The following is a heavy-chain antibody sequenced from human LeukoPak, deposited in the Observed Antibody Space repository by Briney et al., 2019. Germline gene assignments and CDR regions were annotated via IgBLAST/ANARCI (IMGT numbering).Heavy chain of an antibody. Sequence: QPGGSLRLSCAASGFTFSSYEMNWVRQAPGKGLEWVSYISSSGSTIYYADSVKGRFTISRDNAKNSLYLQMNSLRAEDTAIYYCAKLSVWDGSGSYDYWGQGTLVTVSS. CDR2: ISSSGSTI. D-gene: IGHD3-10*01. J-gene: IGHJ4*02. V-gene: IGHV3-48*03. CDR3: AKLSVWDGSGSYDY. CDR1: GFTFSSYE.